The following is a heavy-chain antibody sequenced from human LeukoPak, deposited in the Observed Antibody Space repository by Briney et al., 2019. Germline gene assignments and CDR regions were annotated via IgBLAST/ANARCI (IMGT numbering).Heavy chain of an antibody. CDR3: ARVGTVDTAMVTLFGDLYYFDY. CDR2: INPNSGGT. Sequence: ASVKVSCKASGYTFTGYYMHWVRQAPGQGLEWMGWINPNSGGTNYAQKFQGRVTMTRDTSISTAYMELSTLRSDDTAVYYCARVGTVDTAMVTLFGDLYYFDYWGQGTLVTVSS. D-gene: IGHD5-18*01. J-gene: IGHJ4*02. CDR1: GYTFTGYY. V-gene: IGHV1-2*02.